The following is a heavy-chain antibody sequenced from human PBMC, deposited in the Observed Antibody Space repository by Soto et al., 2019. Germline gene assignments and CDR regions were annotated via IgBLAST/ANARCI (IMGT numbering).Heavy chain of an antibody. J-gene: IGHJ6*02. CDR2: IYYSGST. D-gene: IGHD3-22*01. V-gene: IGHV4-39*01. Sequence: LSETKSVTYSVAGGYLSSSSYYLSWIRQPPGKGLEWIGSIYYSGSTYYNPSLKSRVTISVDTSKNQFSLKLSSVTAADTAVYYCESGYYYGYYYGMDVWGQGTTVTVSS. CDR1: GGYLSSSSYY. CDR3: ESGYYYGYYYGMDV.